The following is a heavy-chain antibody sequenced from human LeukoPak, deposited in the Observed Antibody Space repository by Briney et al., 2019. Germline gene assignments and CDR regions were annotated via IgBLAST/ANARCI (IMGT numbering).Heavy chain of an antibody. CDR2: ISSSGNPM. Sequence: GGSLRLSCAASGLTFSSYEMNWVRQAPGEGLEWVSYISSSGNPMYYADSVKGRFTISRDNAKNSLYLQMNSLRADDTAVYYCARGWGSVGVHFDYWGQGTLVTVSS. D-gene: IGHD1-26*01. CDR3: ARGWGSVGVHFDY. CDR1: GLTFSSYE. V-gene: IGHV3-48*03. J-gene: IGHJ4*02.